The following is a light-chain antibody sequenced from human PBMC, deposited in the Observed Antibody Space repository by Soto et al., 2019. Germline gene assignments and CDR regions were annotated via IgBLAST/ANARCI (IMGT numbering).Light chain of an antibody. CDR1: QSVRTK. Sequence: EIVMTQSPGTPSVSPGEGATLFCRASQSVRTKLAWYQQRAGQAPRLLMYGASTRATGIPDRFSGSGSGTEFTLTISSLQSEDFAVYYCQQYNSWPPITFGQGTRWRL. CDR3: QQYNSWPPIT. V-gene: IGKV3-15*01. CDR2: GAS. J-gene: IGKJ5*01.